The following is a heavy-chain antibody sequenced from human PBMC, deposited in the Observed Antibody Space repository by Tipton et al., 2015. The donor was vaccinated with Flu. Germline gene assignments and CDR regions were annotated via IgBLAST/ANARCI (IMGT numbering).Heavy chain of an antibody. CDR1: GGSISSYY. CDR3: ARGETIFGVVRPDAFDI. V-gene: IGHV4-59*01. Sequence: GLVKPSETLSLTCTVSGGSISSYYWSWIRQPPGKGLEWIGYIYYSGSTNYNPSLKSRVTISVDTSKNQFSLKLSSVTAADTAVYYCARGETIFGVVRPDAFDIWGQGTMVTVSS. D-gene: IGHD3-3*01. J-gene: IGHJ3*02. CDR2: IYYSGST.